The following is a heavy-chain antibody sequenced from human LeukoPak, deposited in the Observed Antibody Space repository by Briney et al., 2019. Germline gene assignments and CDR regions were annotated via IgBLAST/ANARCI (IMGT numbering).Heavy chain of an antibody. V-gene: IGHV3-74*01. Sequence: GGSLRLSCAASGFTFSSYSMNWVRQAPGKGLVWVSRISSDGSNTIYADSVKGRFTISRDNTKSTLYLQMNGLRAEDTAVYFCASYRRDWGQGTLVTVSS. CDR1: GFTFSSYS. CDR2: ISSDGSNT. J-gene: IGHJ4*02. CDR3: ASYRRD. D-gene: IGHD1-14*01.